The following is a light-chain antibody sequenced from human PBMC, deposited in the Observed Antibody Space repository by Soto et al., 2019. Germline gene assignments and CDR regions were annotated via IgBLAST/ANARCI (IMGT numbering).Light chain of an antibody. CDR3: SSFTTTTSLGL. V-gene: IGLV2-14*01. Sequence: QSVLTQPASVSGTPGELIATSCTGGTSDIGDYNYVSWYQHHPDTAPKLIIYEVSHRPSGVSSRFSGSKSGNTASLTISALQAEDEADYYCSSFTTTTSLGLFGTGTKVTVL. J-gene: IGLJ1*01. CDR2: EVS. CDR1: TSDIGDYNY.